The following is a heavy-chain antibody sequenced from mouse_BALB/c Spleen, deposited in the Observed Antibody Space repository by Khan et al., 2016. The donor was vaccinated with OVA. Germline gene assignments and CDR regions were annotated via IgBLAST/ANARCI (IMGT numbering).Heavy chain of an antibody. CDR2: IYFSGSI. V-gene: IGHV3-1*02. CDR3: TRDGNYMDY. D-gene: IGHD2-1*01. CDR1: GYSITSGYA. J-gene: IGHJ4*01. Sequence: VQLKQSGPDLVKPSQSLSLTCTVSGYSITSGYAWHWIRQFPGNKLEWMAYIYFSGSINYNPSLKSRISVTRDTSKNQFFLQLNSVTSEDTDTYYCTRDGNYMDYWGQGTSVTVSS.